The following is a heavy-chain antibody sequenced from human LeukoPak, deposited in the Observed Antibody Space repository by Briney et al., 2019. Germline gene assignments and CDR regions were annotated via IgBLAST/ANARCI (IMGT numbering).Heavy chain of an antibody. D-gene: IGHD5-18*01. CDR2: ISYDGSNK. CDR1: GFTFSSYA. V-gene: IGHV3-30-3*01. CDR3: ARVRLPLYYYYYYGMDV. J-gene: IGHJ6*02. Sequence: GGSLRLSCAASGFTFSSYAMHWVRQAPVKGLEWVAVISYDGSNKYYADSVKGRFTISRDNSKNTLYLQMNSLRAEDTAVYYCARVRLPLYYYYYYGMDVWGQGTTVTVSS.